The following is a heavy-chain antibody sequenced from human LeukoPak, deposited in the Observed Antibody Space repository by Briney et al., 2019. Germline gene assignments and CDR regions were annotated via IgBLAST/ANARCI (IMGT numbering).Heavy chain of an antibody. Sequence: GGSLRLSCAASGFTFSGYRKSWVRQAPGKGLEWVANINQDEGDKYYVGSVKGRFTISRDNAKNTLYLQKKSLRAEDTAVYYFARNEWLQFDAFDIWGQGTMVTVSS. CDR2: INQDEGDK. V-gene: IGHV3-7*01. D-gene: IGHD5-24*01. CDR1: GFTFSGYR. CDR3: ARNEWLQFDAFDI. J-gene: IGHJ3*02.